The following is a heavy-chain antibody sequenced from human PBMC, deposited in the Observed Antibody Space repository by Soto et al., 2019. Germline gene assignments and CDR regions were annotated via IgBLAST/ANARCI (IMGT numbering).Heavy chain of an antibody. J-gene: IGHJ4*02. CDR3: AKDLGIVVVPAATHFDY. D-gene: IGHD2-2*03. CDR1: GFTFSSYG. CDR2: ISYDGSNK. Sequence: QSGGSLRLSCAASGFTFSSYGMHWVRQAPGKGLEWVAVISYDGSNKYYADSVKGRFTISRDNSKNTLYLQMNSLRAEDTAVYYCAKDLGIVVVPAATHFDYWGQGTLVPSPQ. V-gene: IGHV3-30*18.